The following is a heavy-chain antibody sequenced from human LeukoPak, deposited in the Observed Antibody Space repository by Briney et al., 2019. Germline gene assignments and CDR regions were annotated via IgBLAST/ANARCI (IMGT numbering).Heavy chain of an antibody. V-gene: IGHV1-18*01. CDR3: ARDQVIAAAGTRTGYDY. CDR2: ISAYNGNT. Sequence: ASVKVSCKASGYTFTSYGISWVRQAPGQGLEGMGWISAYNGNTNYAQKLQGRVTMTTDTSTSTAYMELRSLRSDDTAVYYCARDQVIAAAGTRTGYDYWGQGTLVTVSS. J-gene: IGHJ4*02. CDR1: GYTFTSYG. D-gene: IGHD6-13*01.